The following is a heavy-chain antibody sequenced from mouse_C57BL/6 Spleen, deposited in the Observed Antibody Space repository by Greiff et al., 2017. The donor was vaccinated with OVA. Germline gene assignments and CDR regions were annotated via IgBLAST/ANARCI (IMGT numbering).Heavy chain of an antibody. J-gene: IGHJ4*01. Sequence: QVHVKQSGAELVRPGTSVKVSCKASGYAFTNYLIEWVKQRPGQGLEWIGVINPGSGGTNYNEKFKGKATLTADKSSSTAYMQLSSLTSEDSAVYFCAGLGDDYDGGDYYAMDYWGQGTSVTVSS. V-gene: IGHV1-54*01. CDR2: INPGSGGT. CDR3: AGLGDDYDGGDYYAMDY. D-gene: IGHD2-4*01. CDR1: GYAFTNYL.